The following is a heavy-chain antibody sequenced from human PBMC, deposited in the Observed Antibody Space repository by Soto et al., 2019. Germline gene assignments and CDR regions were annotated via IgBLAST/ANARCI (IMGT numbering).Heavy chain of an antibody. CDR1: GGPISSDSYY. CDR3: ARDSSMAKGTGKFDY. CDR2: IYYSGTT. V-gene: IGHV4-31*03. Sequence: QVQLQESGPGLVKPSQTLSLTCTVSGGPISSDSYYWSWIRQHPGKGLEWIGYIYYSGTTYDNPSLRSRVTISVDTSKNQFSLKLSSVTAADTAVYYCARDSSMAKGTGKFDYWGQGTLVTVAS. D-gene: IGHD3-10*01. J-gene: IGHJ4*02.